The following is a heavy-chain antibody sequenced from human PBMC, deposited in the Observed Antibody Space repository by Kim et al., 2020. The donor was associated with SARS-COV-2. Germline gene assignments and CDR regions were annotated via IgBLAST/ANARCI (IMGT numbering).Heavy chain of an antibody. CDR3: ASTYYYGSGSSWRFYYGMDV. CDR1: GFSFSNYW. CDR2: INSDGSSR. J-gene: IGHJ6*02. D-gene: IGHD3-10*01. V-gene: IGHV3-74*01. Sequence: GGSLRLSCAASGFSFSNYWMHWVRQVPGKGLVGVSRINSDGSSRSYADFVKGRFIISRDNAKNTLFLQMNSLTAEDTAVYYCASTYYYGSGSSWRFYYGMDVWGQGTTVTVSS.